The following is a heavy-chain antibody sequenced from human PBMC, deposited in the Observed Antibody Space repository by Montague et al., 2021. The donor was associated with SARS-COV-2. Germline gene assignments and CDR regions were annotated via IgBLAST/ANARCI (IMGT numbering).Heavy chain of an antibody. D-gene: IGHD3-3*01. J-gene: IGHJ4*02. CDR3: ARAPATIFGVVKQIDY. CDR2: IYYSGST. V-gene: IGHV4-31*03. Sequence: TLSLTCTVSGGSICSGGYYWSWIRQHPGKGLEWIGYIYYSGSTYYNPSLKSRVTISVDTSKNQFSLKLSSVTAADTAVYYCARAPATIFGVVKQIDYWGQGTLVTVSS. CDR1: GGSICSGGYY.